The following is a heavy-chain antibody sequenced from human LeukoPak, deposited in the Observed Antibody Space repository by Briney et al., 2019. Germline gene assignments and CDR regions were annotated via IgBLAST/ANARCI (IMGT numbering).Heavy chain of an antibody. CDR2: TSNSGYP. CDR1: GGSISSGGYY. Sequence: SETLSLTCTVSGGSISSGGYYWSWIRQPPGKGLEWIGYTSNSGYPDSNPSLKSRVTISLDTSKNQFSLKLSSVTAADTAVYYCAREPTQPLRFGEFHPFDNWGQGTLVTVSS. V-gene: IGHV4-31*03. CDR3: AREPTQPLRFGEFHPFDN. J-gene: IGHJ4*02. D-gene: IGHD3-10*01.